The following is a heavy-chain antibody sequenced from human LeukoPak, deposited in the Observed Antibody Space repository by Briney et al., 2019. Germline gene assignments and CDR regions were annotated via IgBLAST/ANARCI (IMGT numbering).Heavy chain of an antibody. CDR2: INPSGGST. CDR3: AREKDIVVVPAAKLTH. D-gene: IGHD2-2*01. Sequence: ASVKVSCKASGHTFTSYYMHWVRQAPGQGLEWMGIINPSGGSTSYAQKFQGRVTMTRDTSTSTVYMQLSSLRSEDTAVYYCAREKDIVVVPAAKLTHWGQGTLVTVSS. V-gene: IGHV1-46*01. CDR1: GHTFTSYY. J-gene: IGHJ4*02.